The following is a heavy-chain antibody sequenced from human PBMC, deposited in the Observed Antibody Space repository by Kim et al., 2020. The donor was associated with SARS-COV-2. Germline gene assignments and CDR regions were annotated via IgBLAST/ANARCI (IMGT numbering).Heavy chain of an antibody. CDR3: ARDGSSTSWGNWSDP. V-gene: IGHV3-21*01. CDR2: ISSSSSYI. Sequence: GGSLRLSCAASGFTFSSYSMNWVRQAPGKGLEWVSSISSSSSYIYYADSVKGRFTISRDNAKNSLYLQMNSLRAEDTAVYYCARDGSSTSWGNWSDPWGQGTLVTVSS. CDR1: GFTFSSYS. J-gene: IGHJ5*02. D-gene: IGHD2-2*01.